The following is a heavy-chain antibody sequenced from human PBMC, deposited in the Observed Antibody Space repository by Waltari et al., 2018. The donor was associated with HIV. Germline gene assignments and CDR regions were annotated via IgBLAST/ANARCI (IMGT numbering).Heavy chain of an antibody. V-gene: IGHV3-23*01. CDR3: VRSGVGQWLVRSWVIDL. CDR2: LRGRGETA. J-gene: IGHJ2*01. Sequence: EVRLLEYGGDWVQPGGSLRLSCVVSGFTFSRYAMAWVRQAPGGGREWVAGLRGRGETANYADSVKGRFTISRDNSKNMMFLQLNSLRVDDTAVYYCVRSGVGQWLVRSWVIDLWGRGSQVTVS. CDR1: GFTFSRYA. D-gene: IGHD6-19*01.